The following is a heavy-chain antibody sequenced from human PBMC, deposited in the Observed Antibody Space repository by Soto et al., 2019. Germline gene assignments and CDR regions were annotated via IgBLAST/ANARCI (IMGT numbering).Heavy chain of an antibody. V-gene: IGHV2-5*02. CDR2: IYWDDDK. D-gene: IGHD4-17*01. CDR3: AHAGDYDLLTFDH. Sequence: QITLKESGPTLVRPAQTLTLTCDFSGFSLSTYHMGVTWIRQPPVKALEWLALIYWDDDKRYSPSLKDRLAISNDTSSNPVVLTITNMDPGDTATYFCAHAGDYDLLTFDHWAPGTLVTVSS. J-gene: IGHJ4*02. CDR1: GFSLSTYHMG.